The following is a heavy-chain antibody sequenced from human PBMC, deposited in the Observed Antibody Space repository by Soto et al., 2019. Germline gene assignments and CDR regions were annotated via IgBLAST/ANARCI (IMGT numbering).Heavy chain of an antibody. D-gene: IGHD6-6*01. Sequence: QVQLVQSGAEVKKPGSSVKVSCKVSGGTFTSYAIGWVRQAPGQGLEWMGGIIPITGTVNYAQKFQGRVTITADESTTTVYMELSSLRSEDTALYYSVREYSSSYQYLYFDVWGRGTLVTIST. CDR2: IIPITGTV. CDR1: GGTFTSYA. V-gene: IGHV1-69*01. J-gene: IGHJ2*01. CDR3: VREYSSSYQYLYFDV.